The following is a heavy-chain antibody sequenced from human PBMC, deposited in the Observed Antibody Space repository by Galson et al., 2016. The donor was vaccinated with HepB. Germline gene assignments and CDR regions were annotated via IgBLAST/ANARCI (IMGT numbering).Heavy chain of an antibody. CDR3: AMYFVGNGGRGY. Sequence: SETLSLTCTVSGGFISDDHWSWVRQPPGKGLEWIGDTYYSGNINYNPSLESRVTISVDRSKNQYSLTLSSVTAADTAVYFCAMYFVGNGGRGYWGQGILVTVSS. D-gene: IGHD2-8*01. CDR2: TYYSGNI. J-gene: IGHJ4*02. V-gene: IGHV4-59*01. CDR1: GGFISDDH.